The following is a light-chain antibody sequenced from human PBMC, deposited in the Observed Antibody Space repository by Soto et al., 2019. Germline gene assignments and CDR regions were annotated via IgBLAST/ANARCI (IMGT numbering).Light chain of an antibody. V-gene: IGKV3-11*01. CDR2: DAS. CDR3: QHYNNWPET. CDR1: QSVSSY. Sequence: EIVLTQSPANLSLSPGDRATLSCRASQSVSSYLAWYQQKPGQAPRLLIYDASNRATGIPARFSGSGSGTDFTLAISSLEPEDFAVYYCQHYNNWPETVGQGTKVDIK. J-gene: IGKJ1*01.